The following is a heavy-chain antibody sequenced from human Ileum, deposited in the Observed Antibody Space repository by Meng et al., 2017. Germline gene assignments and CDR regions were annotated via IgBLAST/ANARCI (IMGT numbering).Heavy chain of an antibody. CDR3: AGHTELDC. Sequence: EVQLGESGGGLVQLGGSLRLSCAASEFTVRNNYMSWVRQAPGKGLEWVSLIYSGGNTKYADSVKGRFTISRDNSKNTLYLQMNSLRAEDTAVYYCAGHTELDCWGQGALVTVSS. CDR1: EFTVRNNY. V-gene: IGHV3-66*04. CDR2: IYSGGNT. J-gene: IGHJ4*02.